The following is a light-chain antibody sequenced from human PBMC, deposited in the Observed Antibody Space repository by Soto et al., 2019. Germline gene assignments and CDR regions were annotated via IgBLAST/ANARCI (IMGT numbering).Light chain of an antibody. CDR3: QQYGSPPQT. J-gene: IGKJ1*01. Sequence: EIVLTQSPGTLSLSPGERVTLSCRASQSVTSSCLAWYQQKPGQAPRLLIFGASSRATDIPDRFGGSGSGTDFTLTISRLEPEDFAVYYCQQYGSPPQTFGQGTKVEIK. V-gene: IGKV3-20*01. CDR1: QSVTSSC. CDR2: GAS.